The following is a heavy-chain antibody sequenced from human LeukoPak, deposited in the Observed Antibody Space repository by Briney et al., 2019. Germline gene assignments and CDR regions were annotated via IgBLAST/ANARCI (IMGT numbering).Heavy chain of an antibody. CDR3: ARDRGDTAMATGSFYYGMDV. J-gene: IGHJ6*02. CDR2: ISGSGGST. Sequence: PGGSLRLSCAASGFTFSSYAMSWVRQAPGKGLEWVSAISGSGGSTYYADSVKGRFTISRDNSKNTLYLQMNSLRAEDTAVYYCARDRGDTAMATGSFYYGMDVWGQGTTVTVSS. D-gene: IGHD5-18*01. V-gene: IGHV3-23*01. CDR1: GFTFSSYA.